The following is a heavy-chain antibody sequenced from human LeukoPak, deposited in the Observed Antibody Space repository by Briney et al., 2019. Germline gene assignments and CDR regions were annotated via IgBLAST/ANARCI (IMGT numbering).Heavy chain of an antibody. CDR1: GASLSTYY. Sequence: KTSETLSRSCIVSGASLSTYYRTWIRQAPGKGLEWIGYIFYSGGTKYNSSLKSRVTLSIDTSKNQFSLELTSVTAADTAVYYCARVTYSSSWGSAFDIWGQGTMVTVSS. D-gene: IGHD6-13*01. CDR3: ARVTYSSSWGSAFDI. J-gene: IGHJ3*02. V-gene: IGHV4-59*01. CDR2: IFYSGGT.